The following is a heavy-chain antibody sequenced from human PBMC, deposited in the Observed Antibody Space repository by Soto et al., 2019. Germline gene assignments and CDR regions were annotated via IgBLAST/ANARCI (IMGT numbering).Heavy chain of an antibody. V-gene: IGHV4-59*08. J-gene: IGHJ3*02. CDR1: GGSISSYY. CDR3: ARLSPYSSSWYGRGAFDI. Sequence: QVQLQESGPGLVKPSETLSLTCTVSGGSISSYYWSWIRQPPGKGLEWIGYIYYSGSTNYNPSLKSRVTISVDTSKNQFSLKLSSVTAADTAVYYCARLSPYSSSWYGRGAFDIWGQGTMVTVSS. D-gene: IGHD6-13*01. CDR2: IYYSGST.